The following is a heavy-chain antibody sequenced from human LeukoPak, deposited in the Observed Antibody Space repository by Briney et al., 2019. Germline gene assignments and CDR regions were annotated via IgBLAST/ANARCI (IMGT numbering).Heavy chain of an antibody. CDR3: AKAAGGLYYYDSSGYGAPLDY. CDR2: INAGNGNT. Sequence: ASVKVSCKASGYTFTSYAMHWVRQAPGQRLEWMGWINAGNGNTKYSQEFQGRVTITRDTSASTAYMELSSLRSEDTAVYYCAKAAGGLYYYDSSGYGAPLDYWGQGTLVTVSS. D-gene: IGHD3-22*01. J-gene: IGHJ4*02. V-gene: IGHV1-3*03. CDR1: GYTFTSYA.